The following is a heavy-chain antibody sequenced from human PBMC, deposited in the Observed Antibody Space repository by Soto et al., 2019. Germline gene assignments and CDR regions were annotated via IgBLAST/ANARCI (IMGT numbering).Heavy chain of an antibody. CDR1: GGTFSSYA. CDR3: ARSPLRYCSGGSCYFDAFDI. Sequence: QVQLVQSGAEVKKPGSSVKVSCKASGGTFSSYAISWVRQAPGQGLEWMGGIIPIFGTANYAQKFQGRVTITADESTSTAYMELSRLRSEDTAVYYCARSPLRYCSGGSCYFDAFDIWGQGTMVTVSS. CDR2: IIPIFGTA. D-gene: IGHD2-15*01. V-gene: IGHV1-69*01. J-gene: IGHJ3*02.